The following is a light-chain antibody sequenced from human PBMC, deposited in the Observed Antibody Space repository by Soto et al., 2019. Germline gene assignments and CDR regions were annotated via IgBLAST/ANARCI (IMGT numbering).Light chain of an antibody. Sequence: AIQMTQSPSSLSASLGDRVTITCRASQGIRNDLGWYQQKPGKAPRLLIYAASSLQSGIPSKFNGSGSGTDLTLTISRLQPEDFATYYCLQDYSYPWTFGQGTQLEIK. J-gene: IGKJ1*01. V-gene: IGKV1-6*01. CDR3: LQDYSYPWT. CDR2: AAS. CDR1: QGIRND.